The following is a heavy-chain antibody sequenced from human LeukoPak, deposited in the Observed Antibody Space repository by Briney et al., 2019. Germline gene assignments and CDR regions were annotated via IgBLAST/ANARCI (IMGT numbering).Heavy chain of an antibody. CDR2: INHSGST. J-gene: IGHJ6*03. D-gene: IGHD2-15*01. CDR1: GGSFSGYY. Sequence: PSETLSLTCAVYGGSFSGYYWCWIRQPPGKGLEWIGEINHSGSTNYNPPLKSRVTISVDTSKNQFSLKLSSVTAADTAVYYCARGIVPPIRYYYYYYMDVWGKGTTVTVSS. V-gene: IGHV4-34*01. CDR3: ARGIVPPIRYYYYYYMDV.